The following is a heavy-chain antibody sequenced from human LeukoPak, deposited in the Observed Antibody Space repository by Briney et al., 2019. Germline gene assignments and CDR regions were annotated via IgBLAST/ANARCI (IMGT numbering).Heavy chain of an antibody. D-gene: IGHD3-3*01. Sequence: GASVKVSCKASGGTFSSYAISWVRQAPGQGLEWMGGIIPIFGTANYAQKFRGRVTITADESTSTAYMELSSLRSEDTAVYYCARDLSGTNYDFWSGATGGGAFDIWGQGTMVTVSS. CDR2: IIPIFGTA. V-gene: IGHV1-69*13. J-gene: IGHJ3*02. CDR3: ARDLSGTNYDFWSGATGGGAFDI. CDR1: GGTFSSYA.